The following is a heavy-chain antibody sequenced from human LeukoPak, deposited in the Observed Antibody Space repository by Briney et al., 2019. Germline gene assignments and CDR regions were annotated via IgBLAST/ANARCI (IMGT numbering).Heavy chain of an antibody. D-gene: IGHD4-11*01. CDR3: AKDISADYSNPFFYYMDV. Sequence: GRSLRLSCAASGFTFDDYAMHWVRQAPGKGLEWVSGISWNSGSIGYADSVKGRFTTSRDNAKNSLYLQMNSLRAEDTALYYCAKDISADYSNPFFYYMDVWGKGTTVTVSS. V-gene: IGHV3-9*01. CDR1: GFTFDDYA. CDR2: ISWNSGSI. J-gene: IGHJ6*03.